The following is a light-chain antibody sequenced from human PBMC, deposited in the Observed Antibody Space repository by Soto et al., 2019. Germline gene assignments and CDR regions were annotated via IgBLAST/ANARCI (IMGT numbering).Light chain of an antibody. V-gene: IGKV1-5*01. CDR2: DAS. Sequence: DIQMTQSPSTLSASVGDRVTITCRASQSISSWLAWYQQKPGKAPKLLIYDASSLESGVPSRFSGSGSGTEFTLTISSLQPYDFATYYCQQYNSYSYTVGQGTKLEIK. J-gene: IGKJ2*01. CDR3: QQYNSYSYT. CDR1: QSISSW.